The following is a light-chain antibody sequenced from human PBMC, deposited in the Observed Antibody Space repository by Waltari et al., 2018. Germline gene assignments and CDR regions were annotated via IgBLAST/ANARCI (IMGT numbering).Light chain of an antibody. Sequence: IVMTQSPATLSVSPGDRVALSCRASQSVSTNFAWYQQRPCQAPRLLIYDTSTRATGIPARFSGSGSGTEFTLTISSLQSEDSGIYYCQQYENLITFGQGTRLEIK. CDR2: DTS. CDR3: QQYENLIT. CDR1: QSVSTN. V-gene: IGKV3D-15*01. J-gene: IGKJ5*01.